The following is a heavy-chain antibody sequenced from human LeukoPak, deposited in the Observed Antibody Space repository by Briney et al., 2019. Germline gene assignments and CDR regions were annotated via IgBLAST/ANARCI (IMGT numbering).Heavy chain of an antibody. V-gene: IGHV3-21*01. J-gene: IGHJ4*02. CDR2: ISGSSSDI. CDR3: ATGSSSSFDY. D-gene: IGHD6-13*01. CDR1: GFTLSTYR. Sequence: GGSLRLSCAAHGFTLSTYRMTWVRQAPGKGLEWVSSISGSSSDISYADSVKGRFTNSRDNAKNSVYLQMNSLRAEDTAVYYCATGSSSSFDYWGQGTLVTVSA.